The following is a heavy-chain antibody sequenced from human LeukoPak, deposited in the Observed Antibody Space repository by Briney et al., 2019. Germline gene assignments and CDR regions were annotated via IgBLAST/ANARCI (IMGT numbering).Heavy chain of an antibody. CDR3: ALLGYGSSTSCPPHFALDY. J-gene: IGHJ4*02. Sequence: GEALKISCTGSGYSFTSYWIGWMRQTPVKGLGWRGIIYPGDSDTRYSPSFQGQVTISADESISTAYLQWSSQKATDTAMYYCALLGYGSSTSCPPHFALDYWGQGTLVTVSS. CDR2: IYPGDSDT. CDR1: GYSFTSYW. D-gene: IGHD2-2*01. V-gene: IGHV5-51*01.